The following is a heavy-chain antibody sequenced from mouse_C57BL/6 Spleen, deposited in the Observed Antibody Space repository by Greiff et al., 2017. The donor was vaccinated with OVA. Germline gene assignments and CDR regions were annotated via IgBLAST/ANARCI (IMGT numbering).Heavy chain of an antibody. CDR3: ARDRVYGNLYYFDY. CDR2: ISTYYGDA. CDR1: GYTFTDYA. D-gene: IGHD2-1*01. J-gene: IGHJ2*01. V-gene: IGHV1-67*01. Sequence: VKLMESGPELVRPGVSVKISCKGSGYTFTDYAMHWVKQSHAKSLEWIGVISTYYGDASYNQKFKDKATMTVDKSSSTAYMELARLTSEDSAVYYCARDRVYGNLYYFDYWGQGTTLTVSS.